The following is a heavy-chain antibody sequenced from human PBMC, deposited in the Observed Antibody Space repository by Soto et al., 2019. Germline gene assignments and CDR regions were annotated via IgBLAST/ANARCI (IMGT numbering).Heavy chain of an antibody. Sequence: ASVKVSCKASGYTFASYGISCARHAPGQGLEWMGWISAYNGNTNYAQKFQGRVTMTTDTFTRTAYMEVRSLRSDDTAVYYCAREGTCSSTSCPTYFSFGMDVWGQGTTVTVSS. V-gene: IGHV1-18*01. CDR1: GYTFASYG. D-gene: IGHD2-2*01. CDR2: ISAYNGNT. J-gene: IGHJ6*02. CDR3: AREGTCSSTSCPTYFSFGMDV.